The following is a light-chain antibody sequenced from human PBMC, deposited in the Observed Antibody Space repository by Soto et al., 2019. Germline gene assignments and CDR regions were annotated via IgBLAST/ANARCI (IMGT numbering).Light chain of an antibody. V-gene: IGKV1-8*01. CDR3: QQYYSYPPIT. Sequence: IRMTQSPSSLSASTGDRVTITCRASQGISSYLAWYQQKPGKAPKLLIYAASTLQSGVPSRFSGSGSGTDVTLTISCLQSEDFATYYCQQYYSYPPITFGQGTRLEIK. J-gene: IGKJ5*01. CDR1: QGISSY. CDR2: AAS.